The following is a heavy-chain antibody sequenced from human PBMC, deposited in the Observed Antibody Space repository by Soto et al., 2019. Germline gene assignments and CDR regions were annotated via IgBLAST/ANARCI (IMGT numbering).Heavy chain of an antibody. V-gene: IGHV1-69*19. CDR2: ISPMFGAA. D-gene: IGHD2-15*01. J-gene: IGHJ4*02. CDR1: GGTFNTYA. Sequence: QVQLVQSGAEMEKSGSSVKVSCQSSGGTFNTYAMNWVRQAPGQGPEWMGDISPMFGAANYAPKFQGRVTITAAESAGTPYKQSSSLTSEDTSLYFCAREVQVHTPAFVYWGQGTLVTVSS. CDR3: AREVQVHTPAFVY.